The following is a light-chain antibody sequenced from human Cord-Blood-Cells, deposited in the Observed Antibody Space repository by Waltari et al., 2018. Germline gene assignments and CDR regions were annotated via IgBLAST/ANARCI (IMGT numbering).Light chain of an antibody. CDR1: QSISSY. CDR3: QQSYSTPVT. Sequence: DIQMTQSPSSLSASVGARVTITCRASQSISSYLTWYQQNPVKAPKLLIYAASSLQSGVPSRFSGSGSGTDFTLTISSLQPEDFATYYCQQSYSTPVTFGGGTKVEIK. J-gene: IGKJ4*01. V-gene: IGKV1-39*01. CDR2: AAS.